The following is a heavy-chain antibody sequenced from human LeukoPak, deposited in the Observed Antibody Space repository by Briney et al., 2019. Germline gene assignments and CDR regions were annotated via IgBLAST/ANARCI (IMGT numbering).Heavy chain of an antibody. V-gene: IGHV1-2*02. CDR1: GYTFTSYA. J-gene: IGHJ4*02. CDR3: ARDRYGDGFAHLDY. D-gene: IGHD5-24*01. CDR2: ITPSGGT. Sequence: ASVKVSCKASGYTFTSYAIRWVRQAPGQGLEWMGWITPSGGTNYPQKFQGRVAITWDTSITTAYMDLSRLTSDDTAVYYCARDRYGDGFAHLDYWGQGALVTVSS.